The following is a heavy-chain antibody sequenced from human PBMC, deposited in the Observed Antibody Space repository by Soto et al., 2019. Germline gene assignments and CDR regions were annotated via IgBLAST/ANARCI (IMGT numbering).Heavy chain of an antibody. J-gene: IGHJ5*02. CDR1: GFSLSASGVG. D-gene: IGHD6-13*01. V-gene: IGHV2-5*02. CDR2: IYWDDDK. CDR3: AHRRIAMRQNGFDP. Sequence: QITLKESGPTLVKPTQTLTLTCTFSGFSLSASGVGVGWIRQPPGKALEWLALIYWDDDKRYSPSLKSRLTITKDTSKRQVVLTMTNMDPADTATYFCAHRRIAMRQNGFDPGGQGTLVTVSS.